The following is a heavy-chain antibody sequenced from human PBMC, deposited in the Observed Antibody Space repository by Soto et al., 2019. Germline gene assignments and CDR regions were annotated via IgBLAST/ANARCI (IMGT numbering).Heavy chain of an antibody. Sequence: GGSLRLSCVASGFTFSNYGMHWVRQAPGKGLEWVAFISDDGSNKYYADSMRGRFTMSRDNSKRTLYLQMSSLRVEDTAVYYCTKRRNVLRFLEWSSGMEVWGQGTTVTVSS. V-gene: IGHV3-30*18. CDR3: TKRRNVLRFLEWSSGMEV. CDR1: GFTFSNYG. D-gene: IGHD3-3*01. J-gene: IGHJ6*02. CDR2: ISDDGSNK.